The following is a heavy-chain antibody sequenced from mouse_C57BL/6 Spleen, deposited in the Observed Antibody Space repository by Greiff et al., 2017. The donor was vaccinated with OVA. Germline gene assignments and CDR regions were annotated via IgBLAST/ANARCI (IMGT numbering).Heavy chain of an antibody. J-gene: IGHJ4*01. CDR3: ARREDYDYYAMDY. CDR2: ISSGSSTI. D-gene: IGHD2-4*01. V-gene: IGHV5-17*01. CDR1: GFTFSDYR. Sequence: EVQGVESGGGLVKPGGSLKLSCAASGFTFSDYRMHWVRQAPEKGLEWVAYISSGSSTIYYADTVKGRFTISRDNAKNTLFLQMTSLRSEDTAMYYCARREDYDYYAMDYWGQGTSVTVSS.